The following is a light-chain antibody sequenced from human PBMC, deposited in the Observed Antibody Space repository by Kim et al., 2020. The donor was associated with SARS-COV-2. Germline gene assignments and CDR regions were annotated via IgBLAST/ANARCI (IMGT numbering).Light chain of an antibody. Sequence: SPEQTASITCSGDKVGDKYSCWYQQKPGQSPVLVIYQDSKRPSGIPERFSGSNAGNTATLTISGTQAMDEADYYCQAWDSSTVVFGGGTQLTVL. CDR3: QAWDSSTVV. CDR2: QDS. J-gene: IGLJ2*01. V-gene: IGLV3-1*01. CDR1: KVGDKY.